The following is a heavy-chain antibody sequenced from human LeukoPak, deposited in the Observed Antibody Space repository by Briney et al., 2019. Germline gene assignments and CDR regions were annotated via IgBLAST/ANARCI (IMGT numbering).Heavy chain of an antibody. Sequence: GASVKVSCKASGYTFTGYYMHWVRQAPGQGLEWMGRIIPILGIANYAQKFQGRVTITADKSTSTAYMELSSLRSEDTAVYYCARFQNEYYYDSSGFNWFDPWGQGTLVTVSS. J-gene: IGHJ5*02. V-gene: IGHV1-69*02. D-gene: IGHD3-22*01. CDR2: IIPILGIA. CDR1: GYTFTGYY. CDR3: ARFQNEYYYDSSGFNWFDP.